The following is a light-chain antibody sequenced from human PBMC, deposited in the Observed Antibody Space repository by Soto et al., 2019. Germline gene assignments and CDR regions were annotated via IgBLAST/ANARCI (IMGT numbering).Light chain of an antibody. CDR2: AST. V-gene: IGLV1-40*01. Sequence: QSVLTQPPSVSGAPGQRVTISCSGNSSNIGAGFDVHWYQQLPGAAPKLLIYASTNRPSGVPDRFSGSKSDTSASLAITGLQIDDEADYYCCSYAGNSYAGSWMFGGGTKLTVL. CDR1: SSNIGAGFD. J-gene: IGLJ3*02. CDR3: CSYAGNSYAGSWM.